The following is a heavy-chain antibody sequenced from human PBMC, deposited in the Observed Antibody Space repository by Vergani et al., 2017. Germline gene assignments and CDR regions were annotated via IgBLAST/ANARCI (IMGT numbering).Heavy chain of an antibody. CDR2: IDTSGST. CDR3: ARVGIEDSSGGYGMDV. J-gene: IGHJ6*02. D-gene: IGHD6-19*01. V-gene: IGHV4-39*07. Sequence: QLQLQESGPGLVKPSETLSLTCTVSGGSISSSSYYWGWIRQPPGKGLEWIGRIDTSGSTNYNPSLKSRVTMSVDTSKNQFSLKLSSVTAADTAVYYCARVGIEDSSGGYGMDVWGQGTTVTVSS. CDR1: GGSISSSSYY.